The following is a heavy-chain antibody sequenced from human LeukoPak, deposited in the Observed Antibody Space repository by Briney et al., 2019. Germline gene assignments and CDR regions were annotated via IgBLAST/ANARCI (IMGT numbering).Heavy chain of an antibody. Sequence: SETLSLTCTVSGGSISNNYWSWFRQPPGKGLEWIGYIYYSGSTNYNPSLKSRVTISVDTSKSQFSLKLSSVTAADTAVYYCASHKGFWGQGTLVTVSS. J-gene: IGHJ4*02. V-gene: IGHV4-59*01. CDR1: GGSISNNY. CDR2: IYYSGST. CDR3: ASHKGF.